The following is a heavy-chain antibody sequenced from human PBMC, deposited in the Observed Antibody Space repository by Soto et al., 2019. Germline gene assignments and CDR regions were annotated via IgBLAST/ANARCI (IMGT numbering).Heavy chain of an antibody. CDR2: ISSGST. Sequence: SETLSLTCAVYGGSSSGWYWTWIRQSSVKGLEWIGEISSGSTNYNPSLKSRVTISADMSKNQFSLKLTSVTAADTAIYYCARGPYSRGVGATNPSNWGQGTQVTVSS. J-gene: IGHJ4*02. CDR1: GGSSSGWY. D-gene: IGHD1-26*01. CDR3: ARGPYSRGVGATNPSN. V-gene: IGHV4-34*01.